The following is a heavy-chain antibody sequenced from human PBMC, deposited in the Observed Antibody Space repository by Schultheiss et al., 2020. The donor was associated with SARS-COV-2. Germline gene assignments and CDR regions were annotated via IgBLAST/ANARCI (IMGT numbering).Heavy chain of an antibody. CDR3: ARVQIFGVTNRYYYYGMDV. D-gene: IGHD3-3*01. V-gene: IGHV4-34*01. CDR1: GGSFSGYY. CDR2: MYYTDNT. Sequence: SETLSLTCAVYGGSFSGYYWSWIRQPPGKGLEWIGSMYYTDNTYYSPPLKSRVTISADTSKNQFSLKLTSVTAADTAVYYCARVQIFGVTNRYYYYGMDVWGQGTTVTVSS. J-gene: IGHJ6*02.